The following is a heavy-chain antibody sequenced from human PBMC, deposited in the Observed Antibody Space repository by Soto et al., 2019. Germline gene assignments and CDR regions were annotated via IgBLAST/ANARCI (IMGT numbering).Heavy chain of an antibody. J-gene: IGHJ4*02. V-gene: IGHV3-53*04. CDR3: ASLQLLEGYCSSTSCYFGGGDY. Sequence: GGSLRLSCAASGFTVSSNYMSWVRQAPGKGLEWVSVIYSGGSTYYADSVKCRFTISRHNSKNTLYLQMNSLRAEDTAVYYCASLQLLEGYCSSTSCYFGGGDYWGQGTLVTVSS. CDR2: IYSGGST. D-gene: IGHD2-2*01. CDR1: GFTVSSNY.